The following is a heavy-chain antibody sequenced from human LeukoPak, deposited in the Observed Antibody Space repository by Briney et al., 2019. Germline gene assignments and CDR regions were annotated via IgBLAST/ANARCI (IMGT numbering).Heavy chain of an antibody. V-gene: IGHV3-7*01. CDR1: EFSFSSYW. Sequence: SGGSLRLSCVASEFSFSSYWMTWVRQAPGKGLEWVANIKQDGSVKNYVDSVKGRFTISRDNAENSLYLQMNSLRVEDTAVYYCARGPSTTLTTKWDQGTLVTVSS. J-gene: IGHJ4*02. D-gene: IGHD4-11*01. CDR2: IKQDGSVK. CDR3: ARGPSTTLTTK.